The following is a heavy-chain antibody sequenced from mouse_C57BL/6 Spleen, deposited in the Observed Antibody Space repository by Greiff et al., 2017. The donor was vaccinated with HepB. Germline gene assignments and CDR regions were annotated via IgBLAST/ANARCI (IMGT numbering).Heavy chain of an antibody. D-gene: IGHD2-12*01. V-gene: IGHV1-50*01. CDR2: IDPSDSYT. CDR3: ARRKERPWFAY. J-gene: IGHJ3*01. CDR1: GYTFTSYW. Sequence: QVHVKQPGAELVKPGASVKLSCKASGYTFTSYWMQWVNQRPGQGLEWIGEIDPSDSYTNYNQKFKGKATLTVDTSSSTAYMQLSSLTSEDSAVYYCARRKERPWFAYWGQGTLVTVSA.